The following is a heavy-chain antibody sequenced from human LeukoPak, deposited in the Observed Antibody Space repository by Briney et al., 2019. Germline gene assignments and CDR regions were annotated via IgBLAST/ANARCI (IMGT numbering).Heavy chain of an antibody. D-gene: IGHD3-22*01. CDR1: GITFSFYA. V-gene: IGHV3-23*01. CDR2: ISGSGGST. J-gene: IGHJ4*02. CDR3: AKDLRAMIVVVFDY. Sequence: GGSLRLSYAASGITFSFYAMSWVRQAPGKGLEWVSGISGSGGSTNYADSVKGRFTISRDNSKNTLYLQMNSLRAEDTAVYYCAKDLRAMIVVVFDYWGQGTLVTVSS.